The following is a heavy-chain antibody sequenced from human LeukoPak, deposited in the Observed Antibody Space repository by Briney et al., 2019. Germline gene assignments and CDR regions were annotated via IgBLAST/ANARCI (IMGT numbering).Heavy chain of an antibody. D-gene: IGHD3-9*01. J-gene: IGHJ4*02. V-gene: IGHV4-39*07. CDR1: GDSITSNSYY. Sequence: SETLSLTCSVSGDSITSNSYYWAWIRQPPERGLEWIGSVYYTGGTNYSPSLKSRVTISVDTSKNQFSLKLSSMTAADTAVYYCARTFDWSSNHFDYWGQGTLVTVSS. CDR2: VYYTGGT. CDR3: ARTFDWSSNHFDY.